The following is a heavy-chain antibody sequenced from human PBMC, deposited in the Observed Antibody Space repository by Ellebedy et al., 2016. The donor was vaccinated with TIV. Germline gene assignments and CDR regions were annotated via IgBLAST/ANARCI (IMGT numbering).Heavy chain of an antibody. CDR2: IRYDGSNK. V-gene: IGHV3-33*08. D-gene: IGHD1-1*01. Sequence: GGSLRLXXAASGFTFSSYGMHWVRQAPGKGLEWVAVIRYDGSNKYYADSVKGRFTISRDNAKNSLYLQMNSLRDEDTAVYYCARAPYNGWFDPWGQGTLVTVSS. CDR1: GFTFSSYG. J-gene: IGHJ5*02. CDR3: ARAPYNGWFDP.